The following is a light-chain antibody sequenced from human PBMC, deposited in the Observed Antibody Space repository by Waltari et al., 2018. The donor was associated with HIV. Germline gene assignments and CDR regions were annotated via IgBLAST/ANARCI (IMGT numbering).Light chain of an antibody. CDR3: CAYAGGWV. CDR2: GVD. CDR1: SLDIGLYDF. Sequence: QSALTQPASMSGSPGQSITISCTGSSLDIGLYDFVSWYKHLPNTAPQLILYGVDRRPPGITSRFSASKSGDVASLSISGLQAEDEADYYCCAYAGGWVFGGGTKVTVL. J-gene: IGLJ3*02. V-gene: IGLV2-14*01.